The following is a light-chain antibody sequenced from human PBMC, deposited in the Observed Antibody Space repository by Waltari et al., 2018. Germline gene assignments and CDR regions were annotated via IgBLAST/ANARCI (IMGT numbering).Light chain of an antibody. V-gene: IGLV3-25*03. CDR2: KDR. J-gene: IGLJ3*02. CDR1: ALPKQY. CDR3: QSADSSGTYWV. Sequence: SYELTQPPSVSVSPGQTARITCVGAALPKQYAYWYQQKPGQAPVLGIYKDRERPSGIPERFSGSSSGTTVTLTISGVQAEDEADYYCQSADSSGTYWVFGGGTKLTVL.